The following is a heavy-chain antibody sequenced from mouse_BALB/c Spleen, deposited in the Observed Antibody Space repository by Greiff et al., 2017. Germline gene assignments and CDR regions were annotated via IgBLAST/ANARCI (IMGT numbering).Heavy chain of an antibody. CDR3: AREGGLRRDYAMDY. V-gene: IGHV1-54*01. J-gene: IGHJ4*01. CDR2: INPGSGGT. CDR1: GYAFTNYL. D-gene: IGHD2-4*01. Sequence: QVQLQQSGAELVRPGTSVKVSCKASGYAFTNYLIAWVKQRPGQGLEWIGVINPGSGGTNYNEKFKGKATLTADKSSSTAYMQLSSLTSDDSAVYFCAREGGLRRDYAMDYWGQGTSVTVSS.